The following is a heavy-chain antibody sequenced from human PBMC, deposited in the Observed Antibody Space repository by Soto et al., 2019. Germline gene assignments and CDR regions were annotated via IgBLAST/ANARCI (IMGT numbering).Heavy chain of an antibody. CDR2: ISSSSSYI. CDR1: GFTFSSYN. CDR3: ARDGRPNDYGDYVHDFDY. D-gene: IGHD4-17*01. Sequence: GGSLRLSCAASGFTFSSYNINWVRQAPGKGLEWVSSISSSSSYIYYADSVKGRFTISRDNAKNSLYLQMNSLRAEDTAVYYCARDGRPNDYGDYVHDFDYWGQGTLVTVSS. V-gene: IGHV3-21*01. J-gene: IGHJ4*02.